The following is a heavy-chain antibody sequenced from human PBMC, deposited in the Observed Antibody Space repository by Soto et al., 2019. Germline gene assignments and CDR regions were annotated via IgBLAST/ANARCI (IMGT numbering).Heavy chain of an antibody. J-gene: IGHJ4*02. CDR2: IIPILGIA. CDR1: GGTFSSYT. CDR3: ARGREGIAVAGDY. D-gene: IGHD6-19*01. V-gene: IGHV1-69*02. Sequence: QVQLVQSGAEVKKPGPSVKVSGKPSGGTFSSYTISWVRQAPGQGLEWMGRIIPILGIANYAQKFQGRVTITADKTTSTAYMELSSVRSEDTAVYYCARGREGIAVAGDYWGQGTLVTVSS.